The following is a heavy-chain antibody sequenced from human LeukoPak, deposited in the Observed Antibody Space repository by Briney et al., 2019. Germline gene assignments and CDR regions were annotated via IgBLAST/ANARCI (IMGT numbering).Heavy chain of an antibody. V-gene: IGHV1-2*02. Sequence: ASVKVSCKTSGYSFTDYYMHWVRQAPGQGLEWMGWINPNSGGTSAAQKFQGRVTMTRDTSITTVYMEVSRLTSDDTAIYYCARADRLHGGSCLIGPWGQGTLVTVSS. D-gene: IGHD2-21*01. CDR3: ARADRLHGGSCLIGP. J-gene: IGHJ5*02. CDR2: INPNSGGT. CDR1: GYSFTDYY.